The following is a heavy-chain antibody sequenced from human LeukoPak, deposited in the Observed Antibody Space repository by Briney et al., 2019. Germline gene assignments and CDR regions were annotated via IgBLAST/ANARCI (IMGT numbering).Heavy chain of an antibody. CDR3: ARGMYYDLWSGYSSGNWFDP. CDR1: RGSFSGYY. Sequence: SETLSHTCAVLRGSFSGYYWSWIRQPPGKGLEWIGEINHSGSTNYNPSLKSRVTISVGTSKNQFSLKLSSVTAADTAVYYCARGMYYDLWSGYSSGNWFDPWGQGTLATVSS. CDR2: INHSGST. D-gene: IGHD3-3*01. J-gene: IGHJ5*02. V-gene: IGHV4-34*01.